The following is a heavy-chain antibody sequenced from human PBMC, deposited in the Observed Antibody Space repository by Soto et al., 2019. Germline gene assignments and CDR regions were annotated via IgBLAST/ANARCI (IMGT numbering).Heavy chain of an antibody. D-gene: IGHD5-12*01. CDR2: FDPEDGET. CDR1: GCTLSVLS. CDR3: ATDSRANPCGMDV. Sequence: VAVEVSCMVSGCTLSVLSMHWGRRAPGNGLEWMGGFDPEDGETIYAKKFQGRVTMTEDTSTDTAYMELSSLRSEDTAVYYCATDSRANPCGMDVWGQGTTVTVSS. V-gene: IGHV1-24*01. J-gene: IGHJ6*02.